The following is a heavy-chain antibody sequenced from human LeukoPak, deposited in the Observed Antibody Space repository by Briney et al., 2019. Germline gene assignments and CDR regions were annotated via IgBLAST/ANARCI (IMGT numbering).Heavy chain of an antibody. V-gene: IGHV4-59*01. Sequence: GSLRLSCAASGFTFSSYAMSWIRQPPGKGLEWIGYIYYSGSTNYNPSLKSRVTISVDTSKNQFSLKLSSVTAADTAVYYCARDYVDTAMASNWFDPWGQGTLVTVSS. CDR2: IYYSGST. CDR3: ARDYVDTAMASNWFDP. D-gene: IGHD5-18*01. CDR1: GFTFSSYA. J-gene: IGHJ5*02.